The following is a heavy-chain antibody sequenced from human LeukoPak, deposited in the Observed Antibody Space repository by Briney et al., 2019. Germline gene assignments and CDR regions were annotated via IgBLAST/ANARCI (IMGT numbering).Heavy chain of an antibody. V-gene: IGHV4-30-2*01. D-gene: IGHD6-13*01. Sequence: SETLSLTCTVSGGSISSGGYYWSWIRQPPGKGLEWIGYIYHSGSTYYNPSLKSRVTISVDRSKNQFSLKLSSVTAADTAVYYCARRRRPIAPFDYWGQGTLVTVSS. CDR3: ARRRRPIAPFDY. CDR2: IYHSGST. J-gene: IGHJ4*02. CDR1: GGSISSGGYY.